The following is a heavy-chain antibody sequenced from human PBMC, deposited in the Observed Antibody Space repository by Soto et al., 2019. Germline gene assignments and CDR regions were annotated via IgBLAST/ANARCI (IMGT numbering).Heavy chain of an antibody. V-gene: IGHV4-39*01. CDR2: IYYSGST. CDR3: ARSYYYVSGIIYYFDY. J-gene: IGHJ4*02. D-gene: IGHD3-10*01. Sequence: SETLSLTCTVSGGSISSSSYYWGWIRQPPGKVLEWIGSIYYSGSTYYNSSLKSRVTISADTSKNQFSLKLSSVTPADTAVYYCARSYYYVSGIIYYFDYWGQGTLVTVSS. CDR1: GGSISSSSYY.